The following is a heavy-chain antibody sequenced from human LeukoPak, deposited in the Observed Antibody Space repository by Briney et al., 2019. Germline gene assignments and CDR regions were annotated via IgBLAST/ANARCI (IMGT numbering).Heavy chain of an antibody. Sequence: GGSLRLSCAASGFTVSSYWMSWVRQAPGKGLEWVATLDQGGDGKFYVDSVKGRFTVSRDNANNSLYLQMNSLRVEDTAVYYCARGLYDHWGQGTLVTVSS. V-gene: IGHV3-7*01. CDR3: ARGLYDH. CDR1: GFTVSSYW. J-gene: IGHJ5*02. CDR2: LDQGGDGK.